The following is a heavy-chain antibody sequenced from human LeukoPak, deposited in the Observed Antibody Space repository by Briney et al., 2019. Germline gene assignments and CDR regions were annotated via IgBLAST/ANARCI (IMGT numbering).Heavy chain of an antibody. V-gene: IGHV4-4*07. CDR3: ARIYSRGWSLDS. CDR2: MYTTVST. Sequence: SETLSLTCTVSGDSITNYYSAWVRQSAGRGLEWIVRMYTTVSTKYSPSFESRVTMPRDAPKNQFSMRLNSVTAADTATYYCARIYSRGWSLDSWGPGNLVTVSS. J-gene: IGHJ4*02. CDR1: GDSITNYY. D-gene: IGHD6-19*01.